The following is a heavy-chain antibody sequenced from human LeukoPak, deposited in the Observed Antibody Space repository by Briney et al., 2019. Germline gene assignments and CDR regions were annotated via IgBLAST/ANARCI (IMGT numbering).Heavy chain of an antibody. CDR2: IIPIFGTA. V-gene: IGHV1-69*05. Sequence: ASVKVSCKASGGTFSSYAISWVRQAPGQGLEWMGGIIPIFGTANYAQKLQGRVTMTTDTSTSTAYMELRSLRSDDTAVYYCARDLHLLCPGYWGQGTLVTVSS. CDR3: ARDLHLLCPGY. CDR1: GGTFSSYA. D-gene: IGHD2-2*01. J-gene: IGHJ4*02.